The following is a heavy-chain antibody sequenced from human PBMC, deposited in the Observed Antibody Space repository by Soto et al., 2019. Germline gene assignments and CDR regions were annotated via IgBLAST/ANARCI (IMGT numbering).Heavy chain of an antibody. Sequence: GGSLRLSCAASGFTFSSYAMSWVRQAPGKGLEWVSAISGSGGSTYYADSVKGRFTISRDNSKNTLYLQMNSLRAEDTAVYYCAKHGEVHYYCYYGMDVWGQGTTVTAP. CDR3: AKHGEVHYYCYYGMDV. V-gene: IGHV3-23*01. CDR1: GFTFSSYA. D-gene: IGHD3-10*01. CDR2: ISGSGGST. J-gene: IGHJ6*02.